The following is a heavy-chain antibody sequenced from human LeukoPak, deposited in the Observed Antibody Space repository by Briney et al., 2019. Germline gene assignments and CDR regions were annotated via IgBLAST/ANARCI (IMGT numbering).Heavy chain of an antibody. CDR2: INPSGGST. CDR1: GYSFTSYY. D-gene: IGHD6-19*01. J-gene: IGHJ4*02. CDR3: ARGEQWLTLSPMRD. Sequence: GASVKVSCKASGYSFTSYYLHWVRQAPGQGLEWMGIINPSGGSTNYAQKFQGRVTMTKDTSTSTVYMELSSLRSEDTAVYYCARGEQWLTLSPMRDWGQGTLVTVSS. V-gene: IGHV1-46*01.